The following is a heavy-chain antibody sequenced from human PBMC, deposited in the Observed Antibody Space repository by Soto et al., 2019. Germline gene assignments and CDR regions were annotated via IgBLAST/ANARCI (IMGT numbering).Heavy chain of an antibody. J-gene: IGHJ6*02. CDR3: AADTHHSYSGSPLYYYYGMDV. Sequence: ASVKVSCKASGFTFTSSAVQWVRQARGQRLEWIGWIVVGSGNTNYAQKFQERVTITRDMSTSTAYMELSSLRSEDTAVYYCAADTHHSYSGSPLYYYYGMDVWGQGTTVTVSS. CDR2: IVVGSGNT. CDR1: GFTFTSSA. D-gene: IGHD1-26*01. V-gene: IGHV1-58*01.